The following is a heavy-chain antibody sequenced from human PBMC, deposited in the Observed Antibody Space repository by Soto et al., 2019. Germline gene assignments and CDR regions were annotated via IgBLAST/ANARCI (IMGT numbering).Heavy chain of an antibody. Sequence: EVQLVESGGDLVQPGGSLRLSCEVSGFSLSDLFIDWVRQAPGKGLEWVGRTKDKAYSYTTEYAASVKGRFTISRDDSRNSLFLQMSSLKTEDTAVYYWASIRGVFGYWGQGTLVTVSS. CDR2: TKDKAYSYTT. V-gene: IGHV3-72*01. CDR3: ASIRGVFGY. CDR1: GFSLSDLF. J-gene: IGHJ4*02. D-gene: IGHD3-10*01.